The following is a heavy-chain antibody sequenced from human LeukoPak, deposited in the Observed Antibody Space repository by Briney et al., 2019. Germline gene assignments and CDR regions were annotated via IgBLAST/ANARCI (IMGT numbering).Heavy chain of an antibody. CDR3: AKGPQLYSGYHPNF. J-gene: IGHJ4*02. V-gene: IGHV3-23*01. D-gene: IGHD5-12*01. CDR1: GFTFSSYA. Sequence: GGSLRLSCAASGFTFSSYAMSWVRQAPGQGLEWVSTITGSDDATYYGDSVKGRFTISRDYSSNTVYLQMNSLRSEDTAIYYCAKGPQLYSGYHPNFWGQGTLVTVSS. CDR2: ITGSDDAT.